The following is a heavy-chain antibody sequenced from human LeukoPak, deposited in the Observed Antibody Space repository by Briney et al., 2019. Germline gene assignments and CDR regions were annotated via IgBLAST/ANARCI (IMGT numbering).Heavy chain of an antibody. CDR1: GGSISSGSYY. CDR3: ARVSQLELRLWYYYYMDV. Sequence: SQTLSLTCTVSGGSISSGSYYWSWIRQPAGKGLEWIGRIYTSGSTNYNPSLKSRVTISVDTSKNQFSLKLSSVTAADTAVYYCARVSQLELRLWYYYYMDVWGKGTTVTVSS. CDR2: IYTSGST. D-gene: IGHD1-7*01. V-gene: IGHV4-61*02. J-gene: IGHJ6*03.